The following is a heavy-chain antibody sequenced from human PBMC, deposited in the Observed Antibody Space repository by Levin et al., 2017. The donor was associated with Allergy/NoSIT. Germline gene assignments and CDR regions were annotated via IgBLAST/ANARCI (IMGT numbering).Heavy chain of an antibody. CDR3: ARSPVTSPWDF. CDR1: GFTFSDYY. D-gene: IGHD4-17*01. CDR2: ISSSGATI. J-gene: IGHJ4*02. Sequence: PGGSLRLSCVTSGFTFSDYYMSWIRQVPGKGLEWVSYISSSGATIYYADSVRGRFTISRDNAKNSLFLQMNSLRAEDTAVYYCARSPVTSPWDFWGQGTLVTVSS. V-gene: IGHV3-11*01.